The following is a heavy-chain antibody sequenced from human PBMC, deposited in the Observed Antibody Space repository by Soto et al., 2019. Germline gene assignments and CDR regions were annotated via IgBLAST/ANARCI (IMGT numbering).Heavy chain of an antibody. CDR2: IYYSGGT. CDR3: ARQGRSSWYYYGMDV. J-gene: IGHJ6*02. Sequence: SETLSLTCTVSGGSISSYYWSWIRQPPGKGLEWIGYIYYSGGTNYNPSLKSRVTISVDTSKNQFSLKLSSVTAADTAVYYCARQGRSSWYYYGMDVWGQGTTVTVSS. V-gene: IGHV4-59*08. CDR1: GGSISSYY.